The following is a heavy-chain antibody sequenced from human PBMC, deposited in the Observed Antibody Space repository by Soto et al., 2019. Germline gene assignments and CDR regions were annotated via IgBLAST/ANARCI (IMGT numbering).Heavy chain of an antibody. D-gene: IGHD2-8*01. V-gene: IGHV3-23*01. CDR1: GFTFSNYA. Sequence: EVQLLDSGGGLVQPGGSLRLSCAASGFTFSNYAMSWVRQAPGKELEWVSSISSSGGSTDYADSVKGRFTISRDNSQNTLNLQMTSLRADNTAIYFCAKNQHAMAHDYWGPGTLVTVSS. CDR3: AKNQHAMAHDY. CDR2: ISSSGGST. J-gene: IGHJ4*02.